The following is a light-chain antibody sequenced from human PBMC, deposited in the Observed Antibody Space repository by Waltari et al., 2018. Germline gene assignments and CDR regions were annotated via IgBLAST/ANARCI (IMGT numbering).Light chain of an antibody. V-gene: IGKV3-15*01. CDR3: LQYKNWPT. J-gene: IGKJ1*01. CDR2: GAS. CDR1: QSVGSS. Sequence: EIVMTQSPATLSVSPGERVTLSCRASQSVGSSLAWYQQKPGQAPRLLIYGASTRATGIPARFSGGGSETEFTLTISSLQSEDFAIYYCLQYKNWPTFGQGTKVEIK.